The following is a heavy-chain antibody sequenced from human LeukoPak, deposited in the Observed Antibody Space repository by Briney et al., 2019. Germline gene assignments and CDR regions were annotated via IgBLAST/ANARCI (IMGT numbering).Heavy chain of an antibody. CDR2: ISSSSSYI. V-gene: IGHV3-21*01. CDR3: ARGSSYYYYMDV. J-gene: IGHJ6*03. CDR1: GFTFSSYS. Sequence: GGSLRLSCAASGFTFSSYSMNWVRQAPGKGLEWVSSISSSSSYIYYADSVKGRFTISRDNAKNSLYLQMNSLRAEDTAVYYCARGSSYYYYMDVWGKGTTVTVSS.